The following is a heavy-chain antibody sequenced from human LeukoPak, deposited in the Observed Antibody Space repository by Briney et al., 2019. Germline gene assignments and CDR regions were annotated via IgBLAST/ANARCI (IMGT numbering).Heavy chain of an antibody. CDR2: IKQDGSSK. D-gene: IGHD3-10*01. V-gene: IGHV3-7*01. J-gene: IGHJ4*02. Sequence: GGSLRLSCAASGFTFSSSWMSWVRQAPGKGLEWVANIKQDGSSKYYVDSVKGRFTISRDNAKNSLYLQMNSLRAEDTAVYYCSEGNYLDYWGQGTLVTVSS. CDR1: GFTFSSSW. CDR3: SEGNYLDY.